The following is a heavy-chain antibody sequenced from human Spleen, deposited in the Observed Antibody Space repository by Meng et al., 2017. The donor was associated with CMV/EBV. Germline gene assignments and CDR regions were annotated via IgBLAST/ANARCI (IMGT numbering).Heavy chain of an antibody. CDR2: AYHSGNT. V-gene: IGHV4-4*02. D-gene: IGHD6-13*01. J-gene: IGHJ4*02. CDR3: ARGLGSSWHGDY. CDR1: GVSISSSNW. Sequence: SETLSLTCVVSGVSISSSNWWSWVRQPPGKGLEWIGEAYHSGNTNYNPSLNSRVTISVDTSKNQFSLKLSSVTAADTAVYYCARGLGSSWHGDYWGQGTLVPVSS.